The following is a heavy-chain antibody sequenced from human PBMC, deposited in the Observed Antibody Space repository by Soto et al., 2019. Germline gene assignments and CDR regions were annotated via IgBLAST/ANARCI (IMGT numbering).Heavy chain of an antibody. J-gene: IGHJ5*02. Sequence: QVQLVQSGAEVKKPGASVKVSCTASGYTFTHYAIHWVRHAPGQRLEWMGFINAGSGNTKYSQTFQGRLTFTKDTSASTAYMDLSSRRSEDTAIYYCARGSAADGAWGQGTLVTVSS. CDR3: ARGSAADGA. D-gene: IGHD6-13*01. V-gene: IGHV1-3*01. CDR2: INAGSGNT. CDR1: GYTFTHYA.